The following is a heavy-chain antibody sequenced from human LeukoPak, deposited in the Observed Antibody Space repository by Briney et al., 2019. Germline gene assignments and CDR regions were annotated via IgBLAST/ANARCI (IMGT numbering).Heavy chain of an antibody. CDR2: ITGSSDTT. J-gene: IGHJ4*02. V-gene: IGHV3-23*01. CDR1: GFTFNNYA. D-gene: IGHD3-16*01. Sequence: GGSLRLSCAASGFTFNNYAMSWVRQAPGKGLEWVSSITGSSDTTYYAHSVSGRFTISRDNSENTLFLEMSSLRAEDTAVYYCARVGWSTGEYYFDYWGQGTLVTVSS. CDR3: ARVGWSTGEYYFDY.